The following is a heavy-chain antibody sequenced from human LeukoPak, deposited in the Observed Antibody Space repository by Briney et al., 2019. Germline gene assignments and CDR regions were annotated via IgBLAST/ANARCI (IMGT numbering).Heavy chain of an antibody. CDR3: ARGVVVAPRSAFDI. V-gene: IGHV3-7*01. Sequence: GGSLRLSCAASGFTFRNYVIHWVRQAPGKGLKWVANINQDGSEKCYVDSVKGRFTISRDNAKNSLSLQMNSLRVEDTAVYYCARGVVVAPRSAFDIWGQGTMVTVSS. CDR1: GFTFRNYV. J-gene: IGHJ3*02. D-gene: IGHD2-2*01. CDR2: INQDGSEK.